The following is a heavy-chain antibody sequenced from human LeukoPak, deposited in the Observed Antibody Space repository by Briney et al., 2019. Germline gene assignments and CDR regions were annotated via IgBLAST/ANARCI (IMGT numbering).Heavy chain of an antibody. CDR3: AREGDISVVRPWYHMDV. Sequence: GGSLGLSRAASGFTFSSYAMHWVRQAPGKGLEWVAVISYDGSNKYYADSVEGRFTISRDNSKNTLHLQMSSLRAEDTAVYYCAREGDISVVRPWYHMDVWGQGTTVTVSS. J-gene: IGHJ6*02. CDR1: GFTFSSYA. D-gene: IGHD3-10*01. CDR2: ISYDGSNK. V-gene: IGHV3-30-3*01.